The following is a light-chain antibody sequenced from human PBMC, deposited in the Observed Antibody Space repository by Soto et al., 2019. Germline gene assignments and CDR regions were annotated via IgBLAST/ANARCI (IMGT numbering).Light chain of an antibody. CDR1: QSVSNY. CDR3: LQCYSNPT. J-gene: IGKJ2*01. V-gene: IGKV1-39*01. Sequence: DIHMTQSPSSLSASVGDRVTITCRASQSVSNYFNWYQHKPGKAPMLLIYTASRLQSGVASRFNGSGSGTDFTLTICSLQPEDFASYYCLQCYSNPTFGQGTKLEIK. CDR2: TAS.